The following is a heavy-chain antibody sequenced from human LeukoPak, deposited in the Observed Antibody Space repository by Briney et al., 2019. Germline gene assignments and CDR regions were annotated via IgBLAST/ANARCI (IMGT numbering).Heavy chain of an antibody. V-gene: IGHV3-66*01. J-gene: IGHJ4*02. CDR1: GFTVSSNY. Sequence: PGGSLRLSCAASGFTVSSNYMSWVRQAPGKGLEWVSVIYSGGSTYYADSVKGRFTISRDNSKNTLYLQMNSLRAEDTAVYYCAREPRGDYDFWSGYVDYWGQGTLVTVSS. CDR2: IYSGGST. D-gene: IGHD3-3*01. CDR3: AREPRGDYDFWSGYVDY.